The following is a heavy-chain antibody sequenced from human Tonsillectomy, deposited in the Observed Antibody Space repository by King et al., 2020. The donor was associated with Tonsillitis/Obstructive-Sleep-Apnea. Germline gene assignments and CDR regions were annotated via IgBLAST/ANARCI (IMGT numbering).Heavy chain of an antibody. Sequence: VQLVESGGGLVQPGGSLRLSCVASGFTFNRFWMSWVRQAPGKGLEWVANLNLDGSEKYYVDSVKGRFTISRDNAKDSLFLEMNRLRVEDTAVYYCARDGECNGTTCYAGLWHWGQGTPVTVSS. D-gene: IGHD2/OR15-2a*01. CDR3: ARDGECNGTTCYAGLWH. J-gene: IGHJ4*02. CDR2: LNLDGSEK. CDR1: GFTFNRFW. V-gene: IGHV3-7*01.